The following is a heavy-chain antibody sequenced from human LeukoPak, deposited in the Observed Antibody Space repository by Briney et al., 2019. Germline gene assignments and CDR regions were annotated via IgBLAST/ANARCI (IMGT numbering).Heavy chain of an antibody. Sequence: SETLSLTCTVSGGSISSYYWSWIRQPPGKGLEWIGYIYYSGSTNYNPSLKSRVTISVDTSKNQFSLKLSSVTAADTAVYYCARHVYSYGYVDYWGQGTLVTVSS. CDR1: GGSISSYY. CDR3: ARHVYSYGYVDY. J-gene: IGHJ4*02. CDR2: IYYSGST. D-gene: IGHD5-18*01. V-gene: IGHV4-59*08.